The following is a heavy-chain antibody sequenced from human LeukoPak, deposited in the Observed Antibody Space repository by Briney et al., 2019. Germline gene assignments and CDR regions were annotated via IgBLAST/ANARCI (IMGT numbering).Heavy chain of an antibody. CDR2: ISAYNGNT. D-gene: IGHD1-14*01. J-gene: IGHJ6*03. CDR1: GYTFTSYD. Sequence: ASVKVSCKASGYTFTSYDINWVRQATGQGLEWMGWISAYNGNTNYAQKLQGRVTMTTDTSTSTAYMELRSLRSDDTAVYYCARDTGLCMDVWGKGTTVTVSS. V-gene: IGHV1-18*01. CDR3: ARDTGLCMDV.